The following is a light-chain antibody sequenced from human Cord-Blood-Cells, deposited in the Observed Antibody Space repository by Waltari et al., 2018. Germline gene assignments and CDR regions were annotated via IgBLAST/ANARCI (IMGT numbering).Light chain of an antibody. V-gene: IGKV3-11*01. CDR3: QQRSNWPLT. CDR2: DAS. Sequence: EIVLTQSPATLSLSPGERATLPCRASQSVSSYLDWYQQKPGQAPRLLIYDASNRATGIPARFSGSGSGTDFTLTISSLEPEDFAVYYCQQRSNWPLTFGGGTKVEIK. J-gene: IGKJ4*01. CDR1: QSVSSY.